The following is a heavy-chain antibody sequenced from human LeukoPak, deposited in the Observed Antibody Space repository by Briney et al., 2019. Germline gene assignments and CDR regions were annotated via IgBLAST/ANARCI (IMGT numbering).Heavy chain of an antibody. V-gene: IGHV4-4*02. CDR3: ARVNINNWHSCDY. J-gene: IGHJ4*02. D-gene: IGHD1-1*01. Sequence: PSETLSLTCAVSGVSISNNNWWGWVRQPPGKGLEWIGEIYHSGSPNYNPSLKSRVTISVDKSRNHFSLNLSSVTAADTAVYYCARVNINNWHSCDYWGQGTLVTVSS. CDR2: IYHSGSP. CDR1: GVSISNNNW.